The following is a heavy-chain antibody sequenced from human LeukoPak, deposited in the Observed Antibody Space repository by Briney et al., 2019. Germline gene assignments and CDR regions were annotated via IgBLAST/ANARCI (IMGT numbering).Heavy chain of an antibody. CDR1: GYSISSGYY. V-gene: IGHV4-38-2*01. CDR3: ARATNDDYSSSQLDY. D-gene: IGHD6-13*01. J-gene: IGHJ4*02. CDR2: IYHSGST. Sequence: SETLSLTCAVSGYSISSGYYWGWIRQPPGKGLEWIGSIYHSGSTYYNPSLKSRVTISVDTSKNQLSLKLSSVTAADTAVYYCARATNDDYSSSQLDYWGQGTLVTVSS.